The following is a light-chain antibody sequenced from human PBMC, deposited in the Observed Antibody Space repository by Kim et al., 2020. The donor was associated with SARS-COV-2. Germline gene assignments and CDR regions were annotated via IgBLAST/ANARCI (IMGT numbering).Light chain of an antibody. CDR1: SLRRYY. CDR3: HSRDSSNNHL. V-gene: IGLV3-19*01. Sequence: SSELTQDPAVSVALGQTVRITCQGDSLRRYYASWYQQKSGQAPVLVIYGKNNRPSGIPDRVSGSSSGNTASLTITGALAEDEADYYCHSRDSSNNHLFGG. CDR2: GKN. J-gene: IGLJ3*02.